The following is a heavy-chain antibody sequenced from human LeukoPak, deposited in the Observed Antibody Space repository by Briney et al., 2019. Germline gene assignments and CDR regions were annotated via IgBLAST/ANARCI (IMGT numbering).Heavy chain of an antibody. J-gene: IGHJ4*02. CDR1: GGSISSHY. Sequence: SETLSLTCTVSGGSISSHYWSWIRQPPGKGLEWIGYIYYSGSTNYNPSLKSRVTISVDTSKNQFSLKLSSVTAADTAVYYCARLGLYCSGGGCYSQTNFDYWGQGTLVTVSS. V-gene: IGHV4-59*11. CDR3: ARLGLYCSGGGCYSQTNFDY. D-gene: IGHD2-15*01. CDR2: IYYSGST.